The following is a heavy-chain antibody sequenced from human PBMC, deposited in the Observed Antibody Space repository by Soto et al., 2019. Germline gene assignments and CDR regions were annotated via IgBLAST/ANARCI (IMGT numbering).Heavy chain of an antibody. CDR1: GFTLGTYS. CDR2: ISSTGSAI. V-gene: IGHV3-48*01. J-gene: IGHJ6*03. CDR3: ARDPDYYYYMDV. Sequence: GSLRLSCAASGFTLGTYSMNWIRQAPGKGLEWISYISSTGSAIYYADSVKGRFTISRDNAKNSLYLQMNSLIAEDTAMYYCARDPDYYYYMDVWGKGTTVTVS.